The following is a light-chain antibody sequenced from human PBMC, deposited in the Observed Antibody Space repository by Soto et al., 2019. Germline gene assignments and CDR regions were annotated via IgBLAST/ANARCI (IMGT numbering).Light chain of an antibody. Sequence: EVVLTQSPGTLSLSAGERATLSCRASQSVADNHLAWYQQKPGQAPRLLIYDASTRAAGIPDRFSGSGSGTDFTLTISRLEPEDFGVYFCQVRSDWPPFKYTFGQGTKLEVK. CDR3: QVRSDWPPFKYT. J-gene: IGKJ2*01. V-gene: IGKV3D-20*02. CDR2: DAS. CDR1: QSVADNH.